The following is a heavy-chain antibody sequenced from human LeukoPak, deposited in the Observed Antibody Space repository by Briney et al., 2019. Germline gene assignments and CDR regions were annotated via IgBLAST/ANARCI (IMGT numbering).Heavy chain of an antibody. D-gene: IGHD2-15*01. Sequence: RPSETLSLTCTVSGGSISSSSYYWSWIRQPPGKGLEWIGEINHSGSTNYNPSLKSRVTISVDTSKNQFSLKLSSVTAADTAVYYCARGCSGGSCYSGRKFYYYYGMDVWGQGTTVTVSS. CDR2: INHSGST. CDR3: ARGCSGGSCYSGRKFYYYYGMDV. V-gene: IGHV4-39*07. J-gene: IGHJ6*02. CDR1: GGSISSSSYY.